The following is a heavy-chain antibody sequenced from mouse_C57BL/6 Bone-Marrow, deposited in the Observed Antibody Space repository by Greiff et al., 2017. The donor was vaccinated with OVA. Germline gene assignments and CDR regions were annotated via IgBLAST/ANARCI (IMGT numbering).Heavy chain of an antibody. CDR3: ARDARLMAMDY. Sequence: EVNVVESGGGLVQSGRSLRLSCATSGFTFSDFYMEWVRQAPGKGLEWIAASRNKANDYTTEYSASVKGRFIVSRDTSQSILYLQMNALRAEDTAIYYWARDARLMAMDYWGQGTSVTVSS. CDR1: GFTFSDFY. D-gene: IGHD2-3*01. V-gene: IGHV7-1*01. J-gene: IGHJ4*01. CDR2: SRNKANDYTT.